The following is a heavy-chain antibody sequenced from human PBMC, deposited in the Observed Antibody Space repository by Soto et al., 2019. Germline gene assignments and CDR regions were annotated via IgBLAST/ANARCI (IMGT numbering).Heavy chain of an antibody. CDR2: IYYAGTT. CDR1: DGSFSPNY. V-gene: IGHV4-59*08. J-gene: IGHJ4*02. Sequence: ETLSLTCTVSDGSFSPNYWGWIRQPPGKGLEWIGYIYYAGTTTYNPSLKGRATISLDTSENQFSLKVRSVTAADPAVYYCARLGRYYQAFDSWGQGTLVTVSS. CDR3: ARLGRYYQAFDS. D-gene: IGHD3-22*01.